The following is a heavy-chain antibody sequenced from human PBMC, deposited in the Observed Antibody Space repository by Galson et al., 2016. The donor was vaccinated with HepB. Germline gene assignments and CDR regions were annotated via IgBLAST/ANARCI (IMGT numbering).Heavy chain of an antibody. Sequence: TLSLTCTVSGGSISSGGYYWSWIRQHPGQGLEWIGDIYHSGNTTYNPSPKSLVTIALAKSKNQFSLKQTSVTAADTAGYYCARDIGQLVIPPEWGQGTMVTVSS. CDR1: GGSISSGGYY. CDR2: IYHSGNT. J-gene: IGHJ4*01. V-gene: IGHV4-31*01. D-gene: IGHD5-24*01. CDR3: ARDIGQLVIPPE.